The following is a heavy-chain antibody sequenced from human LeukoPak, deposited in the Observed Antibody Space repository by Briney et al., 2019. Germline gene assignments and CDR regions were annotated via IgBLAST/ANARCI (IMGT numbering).Heavy chain of an antibody. Sequence: SETLSLTCGVSGYSITSGYFWGWIRQPPGKGLEWIGSIYHSGTTYYNPSLKSRVTISVDTSKNQFSLKLSSVTAADTAVYYCARSPLVYDFWSGYPAPSFDYWGQGTLVTVSS. V-gene: IGHV4-38-2*01. J-gene: IGHJ4*02. CDR2: IYHSGTT. D-gene: IGHD3-3*01. CDR1: GYSITSGYF. CDR3: ARSPLVYDFWSGYPAPSFDY.